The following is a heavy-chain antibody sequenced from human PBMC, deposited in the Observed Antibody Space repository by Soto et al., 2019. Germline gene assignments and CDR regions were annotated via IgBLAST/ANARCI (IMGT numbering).Heavy chain of an antibody. Sequence: GGSLRLSCAASGFTFSSYAMTWVRQAPGKGLEWVSYISGSAGSTYYTDSVKGRFTISRDNSRNTLYLQMNSLRAEDTAIYYCAADPHCGGGGCYFPDYWGQGTQVTVSS. CDR2: ISGSAGST. J-gene: IGHJ4*02. CDR3: AADPHCGGGGCYFPDY. D-gene: IGHD2-15*01. V-gene: IGHV3-23*01. CDR1: GFTFSSYA.